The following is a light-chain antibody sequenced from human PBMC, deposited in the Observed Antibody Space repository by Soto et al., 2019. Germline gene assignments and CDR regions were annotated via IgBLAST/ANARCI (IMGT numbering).Light chain of an antibody. CDR3: QQRSNWPIT. J-gene: IGKJ5*01. CDR2: DAS. CDR1: QSVSSS. V-gene: IGKV3-11*01. Sequence: EIVLTQSPATLSLSPGERATLSCRASQSVSSSLAWYQQKPGQAPRLLIYDASNRATGIPARFNGSGSGTDFTLTISSLEPEDFAVYYCQQRSNWPITFGQGTRLEIK.